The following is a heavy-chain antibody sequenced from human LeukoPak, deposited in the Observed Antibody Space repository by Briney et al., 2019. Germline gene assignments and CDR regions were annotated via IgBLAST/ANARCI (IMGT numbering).Heavy chain of an antibody. CDR3: ARAGIAAAGTLGY. D-gene: IGHD6-13*01. J-gene: IGHJ4*02. CDR1: GFTFSSYA. Sequence: GGSLRLSCAASGFTFSSYAMSWVRQAPGKGLEWVSVFYSGGSTYYADSVKGRFTISRDNSQNTLNLQMNSLRAEDTAVYYCARAGIAAAGTLGYWGQGTLVTVSS. CDR2: FYSGGST. V-gene: IGHV3-23*03.